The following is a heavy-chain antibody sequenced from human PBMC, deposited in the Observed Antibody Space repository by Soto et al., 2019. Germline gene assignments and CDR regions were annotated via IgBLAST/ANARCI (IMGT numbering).Heavy chain of an antibody. CDR1: GGTFGRYA. V-gene: IGHV1-69*06. CDR3: VPAAILGSGYYYTMDV. Sequence: GASVKVSCKASGGTFGRYAISWVRRAPGQSLEWMGQINAGFGATDLAQMFQGRVTITADKSTTTVYMDPVDTATYFCARIVVVPAAILGSGYYYTMDVWGQGTTVTVSS. CDR2: INAGFGAT. D-gene: IGHD2-2*02. J-gene: IGHJ6*02.